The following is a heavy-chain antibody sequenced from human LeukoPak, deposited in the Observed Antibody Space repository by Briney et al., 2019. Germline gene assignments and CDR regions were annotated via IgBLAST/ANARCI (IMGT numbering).Heavy chain of an antibody. D-gene: IGHD2-15*01. CDR2: ISGSSDNT. CDR3: ARASSGNCYAAIDH. Sequence: GSLRLSCVASGFTFSTYAMNWVRQAPGKGLEWVSVISGSSDNTYYADSVKGRFTISRDNSKNTLYMQMNSLRAEDTAVYYCARASSGNCYAAIDHWSQGTLVTVSS. CDR1: GFTFSTYA. J-gene: IGHJ4*02. V-gene: IGHV3-23*01.